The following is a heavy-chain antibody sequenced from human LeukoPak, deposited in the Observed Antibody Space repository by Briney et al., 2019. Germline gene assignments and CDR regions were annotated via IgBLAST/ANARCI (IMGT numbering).Heavy chain of an antibody. J-gene: IGHJ4*02. D-gene: IGHD5-24*01. CDR2: IYNSGST. V-gene: IGHV4-59*01. Sequence: SETLSLTCTVSGISISSYHWTWIRQPPGEGLEWIGHIYNSGSTNYNPSLRGRVTISLDTSKNQVSLKLSSVTAADTAMYYCARKDGDGWGQGTLVTVSS. CDR1: GISISSYH. CDR3: ARKDGDG.